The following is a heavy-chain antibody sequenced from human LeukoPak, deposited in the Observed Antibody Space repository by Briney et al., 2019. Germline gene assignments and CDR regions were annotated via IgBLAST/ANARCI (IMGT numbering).Heavy chain of an antibody. V-gene: IGHV4-34*01. CDR3: ARDFWSGFYSY. CDR2: ISHSGTT. D-gene: IGHD3-3*01. J-gene: IGHJ4*02. CDR1: GDSFSDYY. Sequence: PSETLSLTCALYGDSFSDYYWSWIRQPPGKGPEWIGGISHSGTTNYHPSLKSRVSISIDTSKNQFSLKLSSVTAADTAVYYCARDFWSGFYSYWGQGTLVTVSS.